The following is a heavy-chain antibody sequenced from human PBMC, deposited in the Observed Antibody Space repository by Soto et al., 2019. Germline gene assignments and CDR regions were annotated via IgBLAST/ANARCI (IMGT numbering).Heavy chain of an antibody. V-gene: IGHV3-48*02. CDR2: ISGSSTTI. D-gene: IGHD5-12*01. CDR1: GFTFSSYS. Sequence: PGGSLRLSCTASGFTFSSYSMNWVRQAPGKGLEWVSYISGSSTTIYYTDSVKGRFTISRDNAKNSLYLQMNTLRDEDTALYYCERYSGYEDSWGQGTLVTVSS. J-gene: IGHJ4*02. CDR3: ERYSGYEDS.